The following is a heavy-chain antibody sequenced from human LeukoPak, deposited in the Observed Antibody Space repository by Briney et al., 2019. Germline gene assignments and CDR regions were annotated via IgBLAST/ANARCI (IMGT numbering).Heavy chain of an antibody. Sequence: SETLSLTCTVSGGSISSYYWSWIRQPPGQGLEWIGYIYHSGSTNYNPSLKRRVTISVDTSKNQFSLKLSSVTAAGTAVYYCARSASYYYYMDVWGKGTTVSVSS. CDR3: ARSASYYYYMDV. CDR2: IYHSGST. J-gene: IGHJ6*03. CDR1: GGSISSYY. V-gene: IGHV4-59*01.